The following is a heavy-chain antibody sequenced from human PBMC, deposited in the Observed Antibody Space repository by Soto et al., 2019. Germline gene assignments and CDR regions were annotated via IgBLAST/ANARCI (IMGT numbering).Heavy chain of an antibody. D-gene: IGHD2-8*02. CDR1: GYTFTSYD. Sequence: QVQLVQSGAEVKKPGASVKVSCKASGYTFTSYDINWVRQATGQGLEWMGWMNPNSGNTGYAQKFQGRVTMTRNTSISTTDMELSSLCSEDTAVYYCARGLVTPGQPGWYFDLSGRGTLVTVSS. CDR3: ARGLVTPGQPGWYFDL. V-gene: IGHV1-8*01. CDR2: MNPNSGNT. J-gene: IGHJ2*01.